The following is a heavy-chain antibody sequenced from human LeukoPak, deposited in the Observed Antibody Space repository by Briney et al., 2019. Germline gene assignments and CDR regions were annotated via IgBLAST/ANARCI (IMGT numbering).Heavy chain of an antibody. CDR3: ARPSTGYWYFDL. V-gene: IGHV4-39*07. Sequence: SETLSLTCTVSGGSISSSSYYWGWIRQPPGKGLEWIGSIYYSGNTNYNPSLKSRVTISVDTSKNQFSLKLSSVTAADTAVYYCARPSTGYWYFDLWGRGTLVTVSS. D-gene: IGHD2-2*01. CDR2: IYYSGNT. J-gene: IGHJ2*01. CDR1: GGSISSSSYY.